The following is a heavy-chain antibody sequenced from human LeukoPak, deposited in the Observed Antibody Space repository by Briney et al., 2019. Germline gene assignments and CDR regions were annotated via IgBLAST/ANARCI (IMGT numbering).Heavy chain of an antibody. CDR1: GASISDYY. D-gene: IGHD6-13*01. V-gene: IGHV4-4*07. Sequence: SETLSLTCNVSGASISDYYWSWIRQSAGKGLEWIGRIYAAETDFNPSLKSRVTMSVDTSKNQFSLKLNSVTAADTAVYYCARVSSSWYQDWYFDLWGRGTLVTVSS. CDR2: IYAAET. J-gene: IGHJ2*01. CDR3: ARVSSSWYQDWYFDL.